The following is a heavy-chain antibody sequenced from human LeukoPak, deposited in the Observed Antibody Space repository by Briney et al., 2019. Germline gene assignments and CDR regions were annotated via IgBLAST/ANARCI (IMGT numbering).Heavy chain of an antibody. CDR3: ATYAAVGMSNWFDP. Sequence: ASVKVSCKASGYTFTGYYMHWVRQAPGQGLEWMGRINPNSGGINYAQKFQGRVTMTRDTSISTAYMELSRLRSDDTAVYYCATYAAVGMSNWFDPWGQGTLVTVSS. V-gene: IGHV1-2*06. CDR1: GYTFTGYY. CDR2: INPNSGGI. D-gene: IGHD6-13*01. J-gene: IGHJ5*02.